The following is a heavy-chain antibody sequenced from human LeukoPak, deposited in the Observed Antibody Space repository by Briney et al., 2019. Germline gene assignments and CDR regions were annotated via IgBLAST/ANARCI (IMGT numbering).Heavy chain of an antibody. CDR3: ARGYSGSSPFDY. CDR1: GYSISSGYY. V-gene: IGHV4-38-2*02. J-gene: IGHJ4*02. D-gene: IGHD1-26*01. Sequence: MASETLSLTCTVSGYSISSGYYWGWIRQPPGKGLEWIGNIYHSGSTYYNPSLKSRVTTSVDTSKNQFSLKLSSVTAADTAVYYCARGYSGSSPFDYWGQGTLVTVSS. CDR2: IYHSGST.